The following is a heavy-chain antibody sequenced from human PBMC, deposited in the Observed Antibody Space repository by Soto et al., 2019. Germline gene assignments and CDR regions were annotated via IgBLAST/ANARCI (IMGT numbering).Heavy chain of an antibody. Sequence: ASVKVSCKASGYTFTSHAMHWVRQAPGQRPEWMGWINAGNGNTKYSQKFQGRVTITRDTSASTAYMELSSLRSEDTAVYYCARGPQLAEREYYYYYMDVWGKGTTVTVSS. D-gene: IGHD2-2*01. J-gene: IGHJ6*03. CDR1: GYTFTSHA. V-gene: IGHV1-3*01. CDR2: INAGNGNT. CDR3: ARGPQLAEREYYYYYMDV.